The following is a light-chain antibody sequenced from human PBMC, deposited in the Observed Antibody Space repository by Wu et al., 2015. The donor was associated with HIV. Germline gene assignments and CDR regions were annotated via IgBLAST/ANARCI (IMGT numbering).Light chain of an antibody. CDR2: GAS. V-gene: IGKV1-NL1*01. CDR3: QQYYDSPRT. J-gene: IGKJ1*01. Sequence: DIQMTQSPSSLSASVGDRVTITCRASQVIGGSLAWYQQRPGKAPNLLLFGASRLQGGVPSRFSGSGSGTDYTLTISSLQPEDFATYYCQQYYDSPRTFGQGTKVEIK. CDR1: QVIGGS.